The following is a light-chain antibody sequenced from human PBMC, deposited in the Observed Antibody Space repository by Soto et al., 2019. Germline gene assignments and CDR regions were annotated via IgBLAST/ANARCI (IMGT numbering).Light chain of an antibody. J-gene: IGLJ1*01. CDR3: CSYAGSYTHV. CDR2: DVI. V-gene: IGLV2-11*01. Sequence: QSVLTQPRSVSGSPGQSVTISCTVTRRDVGGYIYVSWYQQHPGKAPKLIIYDVIKRPSGVPDRFSGSKSGNPASLTISGLQAEDEADYYCCSYAGSYTHVFGAGTKVTVL. CDR1: RRDVGGYIY.